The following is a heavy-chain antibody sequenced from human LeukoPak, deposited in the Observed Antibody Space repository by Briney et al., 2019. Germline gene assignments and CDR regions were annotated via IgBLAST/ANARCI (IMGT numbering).Heavy chain of an antibody. CDR3: ARQRTVSTTRGFDI. J-gene: IGHJ3*02. CDR1: GDSIKNGTYT. D-gene: IGHD5/OR15-5a*01. Sequence: SETLSLTCAVSGDSIKNGTYTWSWIRQPPGKGLEWIGDIYHSGSTNYNPSLKSRVTLSVDMSKNQFSLNLSSVTAADTAVYWCARQRTVSTTRGFDIWGQGTMVTVSS. CDR2: IYHSGST. V-gene: IGHV4-30-2*01.